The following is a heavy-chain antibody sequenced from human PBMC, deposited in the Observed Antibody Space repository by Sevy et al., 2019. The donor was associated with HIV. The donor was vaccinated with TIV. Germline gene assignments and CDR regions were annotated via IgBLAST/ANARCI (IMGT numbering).Heavy chain of an antibody. CDR3: ARAPPVRSGDDALNWFDP. V-gene: IGHV4-59*01. Sequence: SETLSLTCTVFDGSISAYYWSWIRQSPEKGLQYIGYIYYTGSTNYNPSLKSRVTISVDTSKNQFSLRLTSVTAADTAIYYCARAPPVRSGDDALNWFDPWGQGTLVTVSS. CDR2: IYYTGST. D-gene: IGHD5-12*01. CDR1: DGSISAYY. J-gene: IGHJ5*02.